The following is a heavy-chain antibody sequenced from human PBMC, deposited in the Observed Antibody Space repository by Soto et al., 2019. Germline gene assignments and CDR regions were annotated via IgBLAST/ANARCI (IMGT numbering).Heavy chain of an antibody. V-gene: IGHV3-23*01. CDR3: AKDREAYYDFWSGYLSS. Sequence: EVQLLESGGGLVQPGGSLRLSCAASGFTFSSYAMSWVRQAPGKGLEWVSAISGSGGSTYYADSVKGRFTISRDNSKHTLYLQMNSLRAEDTAVYYCAKDREAYYDFWSGYLSSWGQGTLVTVSS. D-gene: IGHD3-3*01. CDR1: GFTFSSYA. CDR2: ISGSGGST. J-gene: IGHJ4*02.